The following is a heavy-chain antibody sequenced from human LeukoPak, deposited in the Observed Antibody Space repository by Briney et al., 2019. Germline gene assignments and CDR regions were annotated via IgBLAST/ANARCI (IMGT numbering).Heavy chain of an antibody. CDR1: GGSFSGYY. J-gene: IGHJ4*02. CDR3: ARSSWLFHYFDY. D-gene: IGHD3-22*01. Sequence: PSETLSLTCAAYGGSFSGYYWSWIRQPPGKGLEWIGEINHSGSTNYNPSLKSRVTISVDTSKNQFSLKLSSVTAADTAVYYCARSSWLFHYFDYWGQGTLVTVSS. V-gene: IGHV4-34*01. CDR2: INHSGST.